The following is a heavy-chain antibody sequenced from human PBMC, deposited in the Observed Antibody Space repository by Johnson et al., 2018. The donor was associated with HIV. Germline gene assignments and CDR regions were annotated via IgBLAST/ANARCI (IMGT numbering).Heavy chain of an antibody. V-gene: IGHV3-30*03. Sequence: VQLVESGEGVVKPRRSLGLSFAASGFAFSGYGLPWVRQAPGKGLEWVAVISFAGVKKYYADSLKGRFPFSRDNSKNTLYLQMNSLRAEDTAVYYCAIPTGAAAGAFDIWGQGTMVTVSS. D-gene: IGHD6-13*01. CDR3: AIPTGAAAGAFDI. CDR2: ISFAGVKK. J-gene: IGHJ3*02. CDR1: GFAFSGYG.